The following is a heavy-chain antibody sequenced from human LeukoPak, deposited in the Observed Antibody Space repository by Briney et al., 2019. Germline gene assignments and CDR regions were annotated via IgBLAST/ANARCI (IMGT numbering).Heavy chain of an antibody. D-gene: IGHD3-22*01. V-gene: IGHV4-39*01. CDR3: GRHGDGGYYYACFDP. Sequence: PSETLSLTCTVPGASISSNTHYWAWVRQTPGKGLEWIGIIDYGGSTFYNPSVKSRVTISVDTSKNLFSLNLTSVTAADTAVYYCGRHGDGGYYYACFDPWGQGTLVTVSS. J-gene: IGHJ5*02. CDR1: GASISSNTHY. CDR2: IDYGGST.